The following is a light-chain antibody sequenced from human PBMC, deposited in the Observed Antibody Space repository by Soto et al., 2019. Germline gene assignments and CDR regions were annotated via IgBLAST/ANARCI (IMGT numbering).Light chain of an antibody. CDR3: QQYGSSSWT. CDR2: GAS. J-gene: IGKJ1*01. V-gene: IGKV3-15*01. Sequence: EILMTQSPATLSVSPGERATLSCRATQTVNNKVVWYQHKPGQAPRLLIYGASTRATGIPARFSGSGSGTEFTLSISSLQSEDFAVYYCQQYGSSSWTFGQGTKVDIK. CDR1: QTVNNK.